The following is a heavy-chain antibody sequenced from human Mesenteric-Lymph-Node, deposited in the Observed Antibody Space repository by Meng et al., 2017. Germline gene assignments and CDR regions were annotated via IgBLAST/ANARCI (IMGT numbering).Heavy chain of an antibody. V-gene: IGHV4-39*01. CDR2: IYSSGST. D-gene: IGHD5-12*01. J-gene: IGHJ4*02. CDR3: ARHDGGYGDYFDH. Sequence: QVQLQEPGPGLVKPSETLSLTCTVSGGSISSSRHYWGWIRQPPGKGLEWIGSIYSSGSTYYNPSLRSRVTMSLDTSKNQFSLKLSSVTATDTAVYYCARHDGGYGDYFDHWGQGTLVTVSS. CDR1: GGSISSSRHY.